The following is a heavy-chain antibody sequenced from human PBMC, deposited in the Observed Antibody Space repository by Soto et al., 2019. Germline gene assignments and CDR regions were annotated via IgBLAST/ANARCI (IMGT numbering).Heavy chain of an antibody. V-gene: IGHV1-18*01. J-gene: IGHJ4*02. D-gene: IGHD3-22*01. Sequence: QVQLVQSGAEVKKPGASEKVSCKTSGYIFTNYGIGWVRQAPGQGLEWMGWISGYNGNTKYAQKLQGRVTLTTDTSTSTANMELRSLRSDDTAVYYCTRASYYDTSTHWGQGTLVAVSS. CDR2: ISGYNGNT. CDR3: TRASYYDTSTH. CDR1: GYIFTNYG.